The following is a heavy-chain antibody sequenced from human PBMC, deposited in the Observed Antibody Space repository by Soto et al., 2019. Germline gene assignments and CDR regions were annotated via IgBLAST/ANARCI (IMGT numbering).Heavy chain of an antibody. CDR3: ARHNYGSGSTYFDY. J-gene: IGHJ4*02. CDR2: IYYSGST. V-gene: IGHV4-59*08. CDR1: GGSISSYY. Sequence: SETLSLTCTVSGGSISSYYWSWIRQPPGKGLEWIGYIYYSGSTNYNPSLKSRVTISVDTSKNQFSLKLNSMTAADTAVYYCARHNYGSGSTYFDYWGQGTLVSVS. D-gene: IGHD3-10*01.